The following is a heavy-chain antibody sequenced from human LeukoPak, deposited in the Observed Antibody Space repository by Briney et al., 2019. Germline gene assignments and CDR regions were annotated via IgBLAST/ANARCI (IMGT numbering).Heavy chain of an antibody. CDR2: IYTSGTT. Sequence: SETLPLTCTVSGGSISSYYWTWIRQPAGKGLEWIGHIYTSGTTYYNPSLKSRVNISVDTSKNQFSLKLSSVTAADTAVYYCARGGEEQQLLFDYWGQGTLVTVSS. J-gene: IGHJ4*02. CDR3: ARGGEEQQLLFDY. CDR1: GGSISSYY. V-gene: IGHV4-4*07. D-gene: IGHD6-13*01.